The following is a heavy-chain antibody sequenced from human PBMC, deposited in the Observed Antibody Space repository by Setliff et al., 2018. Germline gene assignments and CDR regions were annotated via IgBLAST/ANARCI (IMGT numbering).Heavy chain of an antibody. Sequence: GGSLRLSCAASGLTFSDYYMRWIRQAPGKGLEWVSYISSSGSTIYYADSVKGRFTISRDNAKNSLYLQMNSLRAEDTAVYYCARDTMVRGVIIPGMDYWGQGTLVTV. J-gene: IGHJ4*02. CDR2: ISSSGSTI. CDR3: ARDTMVRGVIIPGMDY. D-gene: IGHD3-10*01. CDR1: GLTFSDYY. V-gene: IGHV3-11*04.